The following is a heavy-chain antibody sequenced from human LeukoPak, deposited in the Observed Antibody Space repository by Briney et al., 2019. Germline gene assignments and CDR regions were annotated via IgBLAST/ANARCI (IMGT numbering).Heavy chain of an antibody. CDR3: ARVWAPAAIGS. CDR1: GFTFSGYW. Sequence: GASLRLSCAASGFTFSGYWMSWVRQAPGKGLEWVANIKQDGSETYYVGSVEGRFTISRDNAKNSLFLQMNSLRAEDTAVYYCARVWAPAAIGSWGQGTLVIVSS. CDR2: IKQDGSET. J-gene: IGHJ4*02. V-gene: IGHV3-7*05. D-gene: IGHD2-2*01.